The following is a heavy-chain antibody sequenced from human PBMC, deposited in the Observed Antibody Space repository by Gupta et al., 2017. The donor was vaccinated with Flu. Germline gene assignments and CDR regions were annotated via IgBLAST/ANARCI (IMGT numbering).Heavy chain of an antibody. D-gene: IGHD6-19*01. Sequence: EVQLLESGGGLVQPGGSLRPSCAASGFTFSSYVMTWVRQAPGKGLEWVSSSSGSGTNTYYADSVKGRFTISRDISKNTLYLQTSSLRAEDTAVYYCASCYSAWYGDYWGQVSLGTVSS. CDR3: ASCYSAWYGDY. J-gene: IGHJ4*02. V-gene: IGHV3-23*01. CDR2: SSGSGTNT. CDR1: GFTFSSYV.